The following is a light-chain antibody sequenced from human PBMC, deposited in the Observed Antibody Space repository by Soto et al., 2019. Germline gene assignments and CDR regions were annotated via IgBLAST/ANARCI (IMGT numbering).Light chain of an antibody. CDR1: SSDFGAYNY. V-gene: IGLV2-14*01. CDR3: NSYRSVYAPAV. CDR2: EVS. J-gene: IGLJ2*01. Sequence: QSALTQPASVSGSPGQSITISCTGTSSDFGAYNYVSWYQQHPGKAPKLMIYEVSNRPSGVSSRFSGSKSGNTASLTISGLQAEDEADYYCNSYRSVYAPAVFGGGTKVTVL.